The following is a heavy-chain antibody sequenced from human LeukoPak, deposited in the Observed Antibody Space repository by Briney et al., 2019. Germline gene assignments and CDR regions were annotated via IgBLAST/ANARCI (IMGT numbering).Heavy chain of an antibody. V-gene: IGHV2-5*02. CDR2: IYWDDDK. Sequence: SGPTLVNPTQTLTLTCTFSGFSLSTSGVGVGWIRQPPGKALEWLALIYWDDDKRYSPSLKSRLTITKDTSENQVVLTMTNMDPVDTATYYCAHRTATRYCSGGSCYPGGIGFDYWGQGTLVTVSS. CDR1: GFSLSTSGVG. CDR3: AHRTATRYCSGGSCYPGGIGFDY. D-gene: IGHD2-15*01. J-gene: IGHJ4*02.